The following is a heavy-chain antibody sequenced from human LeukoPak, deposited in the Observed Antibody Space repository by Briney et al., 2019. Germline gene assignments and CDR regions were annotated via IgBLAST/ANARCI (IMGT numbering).Heavy chain of an antibody. V-gene: IGHV3-30*04. Sequence: PGGSLRLSCAASGFTFSYYAMHWVRQAPGKGLEWVAVMSYDESYKYYADSVKGRFTISRDNSKNTLYLQMNSLRAEDTAVYYRARGRYGPAARNNGGFDYWGQETLVTVSS. J-gene: IGHJ4*02. D-gene: IGHD2-2*01. CDR1: GFTFSYYA. CDR3: ARGRYGPAARNNGGFDY. CDR2: MSYDESYK.